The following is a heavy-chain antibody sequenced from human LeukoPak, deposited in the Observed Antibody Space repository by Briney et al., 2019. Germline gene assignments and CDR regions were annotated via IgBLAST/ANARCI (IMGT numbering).Heavy chain of an antibody. CDR2: ISSSSSYI. J-gene: IGHJ4*02. CDR1: GFTFSSYS. Sequence: KPGGSLRLSCAASGFTFSSYSMNWVRQAPGKGLEWVSSISSSSSYIYYADSVKGRFTISRDNAKNSLYLQMNSLRAEDTAVYYCARVEMATIGVFDYWGQGTLATVSS. D-gene: IGHD5-24*01. V-gene: IGHV3-21*01. CDR3: ARVEMATIGVFDY.